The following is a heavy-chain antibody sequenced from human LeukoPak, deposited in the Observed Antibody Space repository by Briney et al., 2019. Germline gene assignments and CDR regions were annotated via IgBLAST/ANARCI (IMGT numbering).Heavy chain of an antibody. V-gene: IGHV3-9*01. Sequence: QPLRKGLEWVSNISWKSGSIGYADSVKGRFTISRDNAKSSMWLQMNSLRDEDTAVYYCARDQTPFYWGQGSLVTVSS. J-gene: IGHJ4*02. CDR3: ARDQTPFY. D-gene: IGHD2-15*01. CDR2: ISWKSGSI.